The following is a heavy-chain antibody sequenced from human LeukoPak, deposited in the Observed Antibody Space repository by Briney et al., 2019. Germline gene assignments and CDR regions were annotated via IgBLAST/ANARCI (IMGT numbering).Heavy chain of an antibody. CDR2: MNPNSGNT. CDR3: AREGRIFGVVIMAYYGMDV. J-gene: IGHJ6*02. Sequence: ASVKVSCKASGYTFTSYDINWVRQATGQGLEWMGWMNPNSGNTGYAQKFQGRVTMTRNTSISTAYMELSSLRSEDTAVYYCAREGRIFGVVIMAYYGMDVWGQGTTVTVSS. V-gene: IGHV1-8*01. D-gene: IGHD3-3*01. CDR1: GYTFTSYD.